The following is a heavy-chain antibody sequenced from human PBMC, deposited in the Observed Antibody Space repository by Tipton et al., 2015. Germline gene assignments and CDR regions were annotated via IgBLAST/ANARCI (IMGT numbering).Heavy chain of an antibody. CDR3: ARGSFDI. CDR2: IYYSGST. CDR1: GGSISTRTYY. V-gene: IGHV4-39*01. Sequence: TLSLTCSVSGGSISTRTYYWGWIRQPPGKGLEFIGTIYYSGSTYYTPSLKSRVSISVDTSKNHFSLSLSSVTAADTAVYYCARGSFDIWGQGTLVTVSS. J-gene: IGHJ3*02.